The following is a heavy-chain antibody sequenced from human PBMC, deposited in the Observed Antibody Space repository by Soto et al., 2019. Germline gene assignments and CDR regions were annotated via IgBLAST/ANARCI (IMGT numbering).Heavy chain of an antibody. V-gene: IGHV1-69*06. D-gene: IGHD6-19*01. CDR1: GGTFSSYA. CDR2: IIPIFGTA. Sequence: QVQLVQSGAEVKKPGSSVKVSCKASGGTFSSYAISWVRQAPGQGREWMGGIIPIFGTANYAQKFQGRVTITADKSTSTAYMELSSLRSEDTAVYYCARGVRQWLASGDGMDVWGQGTTVTVSS. CDR3: ARGVRQWLASGDGMDV. J-gene: IGHJ6*02.